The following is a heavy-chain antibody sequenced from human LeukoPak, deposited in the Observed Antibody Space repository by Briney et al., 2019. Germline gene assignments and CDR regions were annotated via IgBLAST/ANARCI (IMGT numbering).Heavy chain of an antibody. CDR3: ARDSSGWYVVDVYYMDV. CDR2: IKQDGSEK. D-gene: IGHD6-19*01. V-gene: IGHV3-7*01. J-gene: IGHJ6*03. Sequence: GGSLRLSCAASGFTFSSYWMSWVRQAPGKGLEWVANIKQDGSEKYYVDSVKGRFTISRDNAKNSLYLQMNSLRSEDTAVYYCARDSSGWYVVDVYYMDVWGKGTTVTVSS. CDR1: GFTFSSYW.